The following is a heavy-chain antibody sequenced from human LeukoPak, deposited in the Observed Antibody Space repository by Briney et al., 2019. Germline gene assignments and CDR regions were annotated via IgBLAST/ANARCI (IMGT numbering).Heavy chain of an antibody. CDR2: ISSSSSTI. V-gene: IGHV3-48*01. J-gene: IGHJ4*02. D-gene: IGHD2-8*01. CDR1: VFTFSSYS. CDR3: ARSLTKGYCTNGVCRTYYFDY. Sequence: GGSLRLSCAASVFTFSSYSMNWVRQAPGKGLEWVSYISSSSSTIYYADSVKGRFTISRDNANNSLNLQMNSLRAEDTAVYYCARSLTKGYCTNGVCRTYYFDYWGQGTLVTVSS.